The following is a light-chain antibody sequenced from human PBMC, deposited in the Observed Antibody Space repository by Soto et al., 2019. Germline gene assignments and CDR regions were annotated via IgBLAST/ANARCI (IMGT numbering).Light chain of an antibody. CDR2: DAS. CDR1: QSVGNY. Sequence: ESVLTQSPVTLSLSPGERATLSCRASQSVGNYLAWYQQKPGQAPRLLIYDASNRATGIPARFSGSGSGTDFTLTISSHEPEDFAVYYCQQRDNWYTFGQGTKLEIK. V-gene: IGKV3-11*01. CDR3: QQRDNWYT. J-gene: IGKJ2*01.